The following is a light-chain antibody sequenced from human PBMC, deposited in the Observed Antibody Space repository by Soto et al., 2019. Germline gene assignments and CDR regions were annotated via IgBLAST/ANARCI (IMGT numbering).Light chain of an antibody. V-gene: IGKV3-20*01. CDR1: QSVSSSY. J-gene: IGKJ1*01. CDR2: GAS. CDR3: QQYETSLGLT. Sequence: EIVLTQSPGTLSLSPGERATLSCRASQSVSSSYLAWYQRKPGQAPRLLIYGASSRATGIPDRFSGRGSGTDFTLTISRLEPEDFAVYYCQQYETSLGLTFGQGTK.